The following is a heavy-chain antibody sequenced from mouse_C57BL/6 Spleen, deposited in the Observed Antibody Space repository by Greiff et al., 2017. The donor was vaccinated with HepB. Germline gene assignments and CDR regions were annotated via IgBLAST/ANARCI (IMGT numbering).Heavy chain of an antibody. D-gene: IGHD2-5*01. Sequence: EVKLMESGGGLVKPGGSLKLSCAASGFTFSDYGMHWVRQAPEKGLEWVAYISSGSSTIYYADTVKGRFTISRDNAKNTLFLQMTSLRSEDTAMYYCARKNYSNSFAYWGQGTLVTVSA. CDR2: ISSGSSTI. CDR3: ARKNYSNSFAY. CDR1: GFTFSDYG. V-gene: IGHV5-17*01. J-gene: IGHJ3*01.